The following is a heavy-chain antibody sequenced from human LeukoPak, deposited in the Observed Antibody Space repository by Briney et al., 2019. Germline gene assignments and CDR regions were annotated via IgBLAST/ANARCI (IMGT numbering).Heavy chain of an antibody. D-gene: IGHD2-2*01. CDR2: INPSGGST. V-gene: IGHV1-46*01. J-gene: IGHJ4*02. Sequence: ASVKVSCKASGYTFTSYYMHWVRQAPGQGLEWMGIINPSGGSTSYAQKFQGRVTMTRDTSTSTAYMELRSLRSDDTAVYYCAVCSSTSCYLIDYWGQGTLVTVSS. CDR3: AVCSSTSCYLIDY. CDR1: GYTFTSYY.